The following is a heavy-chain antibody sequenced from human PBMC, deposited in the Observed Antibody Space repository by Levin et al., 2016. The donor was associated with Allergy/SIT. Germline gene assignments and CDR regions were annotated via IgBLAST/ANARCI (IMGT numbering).Heavy chain of an antibody. Sequence: ASVKVSCKASGYTFTGYYMHWVRQAPGQGLEWMGWINPNSGGTNYAQKFQGRVTMTRDTSISTAYMELSRLRSDDTAVYYCARDRVWELLQDPGTFDYWGQGTLVTVSS. D-gene: IGHD1-26*01. V-gene: IGHV1-2*02. CDR3: ARDRVWELLQDPGTFDY. J-gene: IGHJ4*02. CDR1: GYTFTGYY. CDR2: INPNSGGT.